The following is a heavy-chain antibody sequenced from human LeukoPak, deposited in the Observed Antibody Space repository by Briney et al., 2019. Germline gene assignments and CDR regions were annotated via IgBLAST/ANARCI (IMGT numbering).Heavy chain of an antibody. V-gene: IGHV3-74*01. D-gene: IGHD4-11*01. CDR3: ARDHSPGWFGP. CDR1: GFIFSSHW. CDR2: IKTDGSST. Sequence: PGGSLRLSCAASGFIFSSHWMHWVRQAPGKGLEWVSRIKTDGSSTDYVDSVKGRFTISRDNAKDTLYLQMNSLRVQDTAVYYCARDHSPGWFGPWGQGTLVTVSS. J-gene: IGHJ5*02.